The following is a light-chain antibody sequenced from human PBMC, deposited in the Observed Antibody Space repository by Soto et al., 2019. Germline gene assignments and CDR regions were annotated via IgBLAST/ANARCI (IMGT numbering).Light chain of an antibody. V-gene: IGKV1-5*03. CDR3: QQCNSLQA. CDR1: QSISSW. CDR2: KAS. Sequence: DIQMTQYPSTRSASVGDRVTITCRASQSISSWLAWYQQKPGKAPKLLIYKASSLESGVPSRFSGSGSGTELTLTISGLQPDDFAHYCYQQCNSLQAFGQETKVEIK. J-gene: IGKJ1*01.